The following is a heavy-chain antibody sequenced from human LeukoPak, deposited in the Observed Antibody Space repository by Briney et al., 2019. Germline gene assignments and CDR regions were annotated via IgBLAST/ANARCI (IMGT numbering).Heavy chain of an antibody. J-gene: IGHJ5*02. CDR3: ARDNFPSFYDFWTGGWFDP. CDR1: GGSVSSSYY. V-gene: IGHV4-61*01. D-gene: IGHD3-3*01. Sequence: SSETLSLTCTVSGGSVSSSYYWGWIRQPPGKGLEWIGYIYYSGSTNYNPSLKSRVTISVDTSKNQFSLKLSSVTAADTAVYYCARDNFPSFYDFWTGGWFDPWGQGTLVTVSS. CDR2: IYYSGST.